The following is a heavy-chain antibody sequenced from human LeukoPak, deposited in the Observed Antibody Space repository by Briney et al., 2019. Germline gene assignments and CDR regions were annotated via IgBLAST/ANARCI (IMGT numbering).Heavy chain of an antibody. J-gene: IGHJ6*03. D-gene: IGHD3-3*01. CDR3: ASAAAYYYYQYMDV. CDR1: GFTFDDYA. CDR2: ISGDGGST. V-gene: IGHV3-43*02. Sequence: QPGGSLRLSCAASGFTFDDYAMHWVRQAPGKGLEWVSLISGDGGSTYYADSVKGRFTISRDNSKNSLYLQMNSLRAEDTALYYCASAAAYYYYQYMDVWGKGTTVIVSS.